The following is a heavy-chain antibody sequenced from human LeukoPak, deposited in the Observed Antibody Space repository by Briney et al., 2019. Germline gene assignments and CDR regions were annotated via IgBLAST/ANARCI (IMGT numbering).Heavy chain of an antibody. CDR1: GFTFTRYG. CDR3: ARADRITMVRGSYDY. D-gene: IGHD3-10*01. J-gene: IGHJ4*02. V-gene: IGHV1-18*01. CDR2: ISAYNGDT. Sequence: ASVKVSCKASGFTFTRYGITWVRQAPGQGLEWMGWISAYNGDTNYAQKLQGRVTMTRDTSTSTVYMELRSLSSDDTAVYYCARADRITMVRGSYDYWGQGTLVTVSS.